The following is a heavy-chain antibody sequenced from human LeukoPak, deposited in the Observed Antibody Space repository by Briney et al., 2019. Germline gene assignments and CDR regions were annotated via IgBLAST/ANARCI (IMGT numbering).Heavy chain of an antibody. Sequence: HRASLKVSCKAAGGTFSSYGISWVRQAPGQGLEWMGGIIPIFGTANYAQKIQGRVTINTDESTSTDCMELSSLRSEDTDVYYCARRLCSSTSCYSREDNWFDPWGQGTLVTVSS. V-gene: IGHV1-69*05. CDR3: ARRLCSSTSCYSREDNWFDP. D-gene: IGHD2-2*01. CDR2: IIPIFGTA. J-gene: IGHJ5*02. CDR1: GGTFSSYG.